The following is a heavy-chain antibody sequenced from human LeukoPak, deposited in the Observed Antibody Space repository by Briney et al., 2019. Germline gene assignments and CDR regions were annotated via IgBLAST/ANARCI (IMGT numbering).Heavy chain of an antibody. Sequence: GGSLRLSCAASGLTFDDYTMHWVRQAPGKGLEWVSLISWDGGSTYYADSVKGRFTISRDNSKNSLYLQMNSLRTEDTALYYCAKDLGSSGSDWGQGTLVTVSS. D-gene: IGHD6-19*01. V-gene: IGHV3-43*01. J-gene: IGHJ4*02. CDR1: GLTFDDYT. CDR2: ISWDGGST. CDR3: AKDLGSSGSD.